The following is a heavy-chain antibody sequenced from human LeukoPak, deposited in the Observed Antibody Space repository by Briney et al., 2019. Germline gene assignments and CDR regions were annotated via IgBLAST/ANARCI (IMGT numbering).Heavy chain of an antibody. D-gene: IGHD3-10*01. V-gene: IGHV3-11*04. CDR1: GFTFSDYY. CDR3: ARERTPKPYYGSGTFYRYFGL. CDR2: ISSSGSTI. Sequence: GGPLRLSCAASGFTFSDYYMNWIRQAPGKGLEWVSFISSSGSTIYYADSVKGRFTLSRDKATNSLYLQMNSLRPEDTAVYYCARERTPKPYYGSGTFYRYFGLWGQGALVTVSS. J-gene: IGHJ4*02.